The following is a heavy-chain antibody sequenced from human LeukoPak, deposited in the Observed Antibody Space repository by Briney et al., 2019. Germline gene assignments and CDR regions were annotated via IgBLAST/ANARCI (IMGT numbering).Heavy chain of an antibody. V-gene: IGHV1-18*01. CDR2: ISAYNGNT. CDR3: ARGANEVYDILTGYHTNYYNYMDV. CDR1: GYTFTSYG. J-gene: IGHJ6*03. Sequence: ASVKVSCKASGYTFTSYGISWVRQAPGQGLEWMGWISAYNGNTNYAQKLQGRVTMTTDTSTSTAYMELRSLRSDDTAVYYCARGANEVYDILTGYHTNYYNYMDVWGKGTTVTVSS. D-gene: IGHD3-9*01.